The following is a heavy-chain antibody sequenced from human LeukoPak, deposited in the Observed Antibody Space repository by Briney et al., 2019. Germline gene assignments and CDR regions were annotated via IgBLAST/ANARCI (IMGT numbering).Heavy chain of an antibody. Sequence: PSETLSLTCTVSGISLNTYYWGWIRQSPGKGLEWIGSIYHSGSTFYNPSLKTRVTISADTSKNQFSLKLSSVTAADTAVYYCARTYCGGDCYSEPINHYYYYGMDVWGQGTTVTVSS. D-gene: IGHD2-21*02. V-gene: IGHV4-39*01. CDR3: ARTYCGGDCYSEPINHYYYYGMDV. CDR1: GISLNTYY. J-gene: IGHJ6*02. CDR2: IYHSGST.